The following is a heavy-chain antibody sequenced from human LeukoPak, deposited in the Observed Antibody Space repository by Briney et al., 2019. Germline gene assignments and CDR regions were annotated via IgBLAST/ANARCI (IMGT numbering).Heavy chain of an antibody. CDR2: IKQDGSDK. Sequence: PGGSLRLSCAASGFTFSSYSMKWVRQAPGKGLEWVANIKQDGSDKYYVDSVKGRFTISRDNAKNSLYLQMNSLRAEDTAVYYCARDDTTSSFDYWGQGTLVTVSS. CDR3: ARDDTTSSFDY. J-gene: IGHJ4*02. V-gene: IGHV3-7*01. D-gene: IGHD6-6*01. CDR1: GFTFSSYS.